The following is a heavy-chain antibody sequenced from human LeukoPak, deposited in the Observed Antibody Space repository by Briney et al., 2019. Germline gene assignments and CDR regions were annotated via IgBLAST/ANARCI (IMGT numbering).Heavy chain of an antibody. CDR3: ARGRLLEWFDS. CDR2: ISDSGST. Sequence: KPSETLSLTCTVSGDSISSYYWSWIGQPPGKRLEWIGCISDSGSTNYNPSLKSRVTISVDTSKSQFSLKLSSVTAADTAVYYCARGRLLEWFDSWGQGTLVSVSS. J-gene: IGHJ5*02. V-gene: IGHV4-59*01. D-gene: IGHD3-3*01. CDR1: GDSISSYY.